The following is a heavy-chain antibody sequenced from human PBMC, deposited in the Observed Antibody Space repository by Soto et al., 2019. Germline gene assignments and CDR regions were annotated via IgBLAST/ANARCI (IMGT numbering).Heavy chain of an antibody. CDR2: ISSSSSYI. CDR3: ATLTGAYYYGMDV. CDR1: GFTFGSYS. V-gene: IGHV3-21*01. J-gene: IGHJ6*02. D-gene: IGHD3-9*01. Sequence: PGGSLRLSCAASGFTFGSYSMNWVRQAPGKGLEWVSSISSSSSYIYYADSVKGRFTISRDNAKNSLYLQMNSLRAEDTAVYYCATLTGAYYYGMDVWGQGTTVTVSS.